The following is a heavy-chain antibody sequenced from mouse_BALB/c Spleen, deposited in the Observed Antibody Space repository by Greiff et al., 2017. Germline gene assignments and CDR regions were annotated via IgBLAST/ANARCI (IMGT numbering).Heavy chain of an antibody. CDR3: ARRGFITTATDYFDY. J-gene: IGHJ2*01. D-gene: IGHD1-2*01. V-gene: IGHV1-87*01. Sequence: VQLQQSGAELARPGASVKLSCKASGYTFTSYWMQWVKQRPGQGLEWIGAIYPGDGDTRYTQKFKGKATLTADKSSSTAYMQLSSLASEDSAVYYCARRGFITTATDYFDYWGQGTTLTVSS. CDR1: GYTFTSYW. CDR2: IYPGDGDT.